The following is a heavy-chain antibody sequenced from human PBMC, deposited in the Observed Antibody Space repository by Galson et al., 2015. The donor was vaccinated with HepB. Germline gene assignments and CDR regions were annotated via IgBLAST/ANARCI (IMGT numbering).Heavy chain of an antibody. CDR1: GFTFRRYD. D-gene: IGHD3-9*01. V-gene: IGHV3-48*02. CDR3: ARSHDILTGGLDN. CDR2: ISSSSITI. Sequence: SLRLSCAASGFTFRRYDMNWVRQAPGKGLEWVSYISSSSITIDYTGSVKGRFTISRDNARNSLYLQMNSLRDKDTAVYYCARSHDILTGGLDNWGQGTLVTVSS. J-gene: IGHJ4*02.